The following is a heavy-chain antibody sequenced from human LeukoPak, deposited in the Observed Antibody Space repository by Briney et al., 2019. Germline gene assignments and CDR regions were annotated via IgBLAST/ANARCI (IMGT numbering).Heavy chain of an antibody. CDR2: ISSSSSTI. CDR1: GFTFSSYS. D-gene: IGHD3-22*01. CDR3: AKDRDYYDSSGYFDY. V-gene: IGHV3-48*01. Sequence: AGGSLRLSCAASGFTFSSYSMNWVRQAPGKGLEWVSYISSSSSTIYYADSVKGRFTISRDNAKNSLYLQMNSLRAEDTAVYYCAKDRDYYDSSGYFDYWGQGTLVTVSS. J-gene: IGHJ4*02.